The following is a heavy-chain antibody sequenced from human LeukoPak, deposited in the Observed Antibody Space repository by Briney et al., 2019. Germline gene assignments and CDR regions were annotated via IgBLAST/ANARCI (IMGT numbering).Heavy chain of an antibody. CDR2: IYYSAST. CDR1: GGSISSSSYY. Sequence: SETLSLTCTVSGGSISSSSYYWGWIRQPPGKGLEWIGSIYYSASTYYNPSLKSRVTISADTSKNQFSLKLSSVTAADTAVYYCARRIAAAVRYFDYWGQGTLVTVSS. V-gene: IGHV4-39*01. D-gene: IGHD6-13*01. CDR3: ARRIAAAVRYFDY. J-gene: IGHJ4*02.